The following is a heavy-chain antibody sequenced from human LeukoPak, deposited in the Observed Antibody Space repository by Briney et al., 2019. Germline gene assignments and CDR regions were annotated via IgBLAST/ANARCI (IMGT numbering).Heavy chain of an antibody. CDR3: ARDRAFYDYIWGSRHLDS. CDR1: GFSFSTSS. Sequence: GGSLRLSCTASGFSFSTSSMNWVRQASGKGLQWVSSISSSTTYIYYADSVRGRFTISRDNAKNSLYLQMSSLRVEDTAVYYCARDRAFYDYIWGSRHLDSWGQGTLVTVSS. CDR2: ISSSTTYI. D-gene: IGHD3-16*01. J-gene: IGHJ4*02. V-gene: IGHV3-21*06.